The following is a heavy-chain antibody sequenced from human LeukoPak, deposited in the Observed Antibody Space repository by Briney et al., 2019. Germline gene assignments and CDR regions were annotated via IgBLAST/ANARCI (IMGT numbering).Heavy chain of an antibody. CDR2: IYYSGST. D-gene: IGHD2-2*02. Sequence: PSETLSLTCTVSGGSISSGGYYWSWIRQHPGKGLEWIGYIYYSGSTYYNPSLKSRVTISVDTSKNQFSLKLSSVTAADTAVYYCARGLVPAAIPVGRGFDPWGQGTLVTVSS. CDR3: ARGLVPAAIPVGRGFDP. J-gene: IGHJ5*02. CDR1: GGSISSGGYY. V-gene: IGHV4-31*03.